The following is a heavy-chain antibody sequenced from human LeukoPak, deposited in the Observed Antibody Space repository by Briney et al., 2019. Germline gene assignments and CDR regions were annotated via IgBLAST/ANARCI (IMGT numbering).Heavy chain of an antibody. CDR3: ASQDSSSWTYYFDY. CDR2: ISSSGSTI. V-gene: IGHV3-48*03. Sequence: SGGSLRLSCAASGFTFSSCEMNWVRQAPGKGLEWVSYISSSGSTIYYADSVKGRFTISRDNAKNSLYLQMNSLRAEDTAVYYCASQDSSSWTYYFDYWGQGTLVTVSS. D-gene: IGHD6-13*01. J-gene: IGHJ4*02. CDR1: GFTFSSCE.